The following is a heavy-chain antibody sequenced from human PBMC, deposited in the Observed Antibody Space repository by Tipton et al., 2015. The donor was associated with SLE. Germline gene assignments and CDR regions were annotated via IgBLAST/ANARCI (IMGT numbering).Heavy chain of an antibody. CDR3: ASSLAADDAFDI. D-gene: IGHD6-25*01. CDR2: INHSGST. V-gene: IGHV4-34*01. CDR1: GGSFSGYY. Sequence: TLSLTCAVYGGSFSGYYWSWIRQPPGKGLEWIGEINHSGSTYYNPSLKSRVTISVDTSKNQFSLKLSSVTAADTAVYYCASSLAADDAFDIWGQGTMVTVSS. J-gene: IGHJ3*02.